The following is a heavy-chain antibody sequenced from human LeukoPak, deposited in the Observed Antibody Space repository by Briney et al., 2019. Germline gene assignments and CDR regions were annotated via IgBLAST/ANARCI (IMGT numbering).Heavy chain of an antibody. CDR1: GFTFSSYA. CDR2: ISGSGGST. CDR3: ANQGKKTVTTWFDP. J-gene: IGHJ5*02. V-gene: IGHV3-23*01. D-gene: IGHD4-11*01. Sequence: PGGSLRLSCAASGFTFSSYAMSWVRQAPGKGLEWVSAISGSGGSTYYADSAKGRFTISRDNSKNTLYLQMNSLRAEDTAVYYCANQGKKTVTTWFDPWGQGTLVTVSS.